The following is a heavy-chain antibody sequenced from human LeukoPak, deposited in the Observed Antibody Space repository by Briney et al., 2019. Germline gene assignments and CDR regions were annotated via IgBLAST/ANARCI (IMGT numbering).Heavy chain of an antibody. CDR1: GGTFSSYA. Sequence: ASVKVSCKASGGTFSSYAISWVRQAPGQGLEWMGGIIPIFGTANYAQKFQGRVTITADESTSTAYMELSSLRSEDTAVYYCAKDFSRIVVVGDYFDYWGQGTLVTVSS. CDR3: AKDFSRIVVVGDYFDY. V-gene: IGHV1-69*13. J-gene: IGHJ4*02. D-gene: IGHD2-15*01. CDR2: IIPIFGTA.